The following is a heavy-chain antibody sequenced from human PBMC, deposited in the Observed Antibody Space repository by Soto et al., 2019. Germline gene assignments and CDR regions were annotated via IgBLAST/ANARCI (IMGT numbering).Heavy chain of an antibody. Sequence: QVQLVQSGAEVKEPGASVEVSCKASGYTFTNYWMHWVRQAPGQGLDWMGIINPSDGTTTYAQKFQGRVTVTRDTPTSTVYMELNSLTSDDTAVYYCARGGRDAYYRYWGQGTLVTVSS. CDR3: ARGGRDAYYRY. CDR1: GYTFTNYW. D-gene: IGHD1-26*01. J-gene: IGHJ4*02. CDR2: INPSDGTT. V-gene: IGHV1-46*01.